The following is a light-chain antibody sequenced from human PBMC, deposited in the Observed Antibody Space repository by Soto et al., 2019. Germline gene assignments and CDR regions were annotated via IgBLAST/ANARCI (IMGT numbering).Light chain of an antibody. CDR2: ATS. V-gene: IGKV3-20*01. J-gene: IGKJ1*01. CDR3: QQYGSSPWT. Sequence: EIVLTQSTGTLSLSPGERATLSCRASQSVSSSYLAWYQQKPGQAPRLLIYATSSRATGIPDRFSGSGSGTDFTVTISRLEPEDFAVYYCQQYGSSPWTFGQGTKVEIK. CDR1: QSVSSSY.